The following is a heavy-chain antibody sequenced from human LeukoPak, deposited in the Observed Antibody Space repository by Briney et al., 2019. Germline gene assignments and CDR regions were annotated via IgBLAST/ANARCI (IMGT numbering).Heavy chain of an antibody. D-gene: IGHD6-13*01. CDR3: ARDLMGIAYRGAFYY. V-gene: IGHV3-11*01. CDR1: GFTVSSNS. J-gene: IGHJ4*02. CDR2: MSSSGSTV. Sequence: GGSLRLSCTVSGFTVSSNSMSWVRQAPGKGLEWVSYMSSSGSTVYYADSVKGRFTISRDNAKNSLYLQMNSLRAEDTAVYYCARDLMGIAYRGAFYYWGQGTLVTVSS.